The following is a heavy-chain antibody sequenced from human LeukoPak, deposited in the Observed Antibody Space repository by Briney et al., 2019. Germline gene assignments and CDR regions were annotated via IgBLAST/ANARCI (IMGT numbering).Heavy chain of an antibody. J-gene: IGHJ4*02. D-gene: IGHD3-3*01. CDR3: ARQPSTITIFDY. CDR1: GFTFSSYA. CDR2: ISYDGSNK. Sequence: GGSLRLSCAASGFTFSSYAMHWVRQAPGKGLEWVAVISYDGSNKYYADSVKGRFTISRDNSKNTLYLQMNSLRAEDTAVYYCARQPSTITIFDYWGQGTLVTVSS. V-gene: IGHV3-30-3*01.